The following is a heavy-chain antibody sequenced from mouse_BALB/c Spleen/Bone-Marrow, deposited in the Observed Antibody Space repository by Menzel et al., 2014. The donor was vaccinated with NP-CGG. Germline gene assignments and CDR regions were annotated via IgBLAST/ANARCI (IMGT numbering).Heavy chain of an antibody. CDR2: INPSSAYT. D-gene: IGHD1-1*01. V-gene: IGHV1-4*01. J-gene: IGHJ4*01. CDR1: GYTFTRYT. CDR3: TIRYYAMDY. Sequence: VKLQESGADLARPGASVEMSCQASGYTFTRYTMHWEKQRPGQGLEWIGYINPSSAYTNYNQKFKDKATLTADKSSSTAYMQRSSLTSEDSAVYYCTIRYYAMDYWGQGTSVTVSS.